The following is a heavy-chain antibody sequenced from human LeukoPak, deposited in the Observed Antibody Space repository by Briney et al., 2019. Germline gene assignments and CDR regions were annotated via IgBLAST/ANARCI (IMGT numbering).Heavy chain of an antibody. D-gene: IGHD6-13*01. Sequence: SETLSFTWTVAGGSISSYYWSWLRQPPGKGVEWIGIIYYGGGTNYNPSLKSRVTISVDTSKNHFSLQVSSVTAADTAVYYCARGNVAAAGSSFDYWGQRTLVTVSS. V-gene: IGHV4-59*08. J-gene: IGHJ4*02. CDR2: IYYGGGT. CDR1: GGSISSYY. CDR3: ARGNVAAAGSSFDY.